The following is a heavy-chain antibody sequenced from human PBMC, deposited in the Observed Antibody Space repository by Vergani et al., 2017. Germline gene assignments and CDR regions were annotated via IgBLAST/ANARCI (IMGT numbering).Heavy chain of an antibody. J-gene: IGHJ6*03. CDR1: GGSFTSYH. D-gene: IGHD4-11*01. V-gene: IGHV4-34*01. Sequence: QVQLQQWGGGLLKPSETLSLTCVVNGGSFTSYHWTWIRQSPGEGLEWVGDIDHTGRPDYNPSLKSRLTMSVDKSRNQFSLTLNSVTATDTAIYFCARVNTETNGHRYYYHYMDVWGQGTAVTVS. CDR2: IDHTGRP. CDR3: ARVNTETNGHRYYYHYMDV.